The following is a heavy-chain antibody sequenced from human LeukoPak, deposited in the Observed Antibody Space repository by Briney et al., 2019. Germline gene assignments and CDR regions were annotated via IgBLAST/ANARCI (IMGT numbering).Heavy chain of an antibody. CDR3: ARGGMVRGVITGYYYYMDV. V-gene: IGHV1-2*02. D-gene: IGHD3-10*01. CDR2: INPNSGGT. CDR1: GYTFTGYD. J-gene: IGHJ6*03. Sequence: GASVKVSCKASGYTFTGYDMHWVRQAPGQGLEWMGWINPNSGGTNYAQKFQGRVTMTRDTSISTAYMELSRLRSDDTAVYYCARGGMVRGVITGYYYYMDVWGKGTTVTVSS.